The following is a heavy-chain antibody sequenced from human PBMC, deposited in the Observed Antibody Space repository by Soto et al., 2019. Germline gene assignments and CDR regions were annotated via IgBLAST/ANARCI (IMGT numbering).Heavy chain of an antibody. D-gene: IGHD3-9*01. J-gene: IGHJ5*02. CDR2: IIPIFSTA. V-gene: IGHV1-69*06. Sequence: GASVKVSCKASGGTFSSYAISWVRQAPGQGLEWMGGIIPIFSTANYAQKFQGRVTITADKSTSTAYMELSSLRSEDTAVYYCARCYDILTGGEARNWFDPWGQGTLVTVSS. CDR1: GGTFSSYA. CDR3: ARCYDILTGGEARNWFDP.